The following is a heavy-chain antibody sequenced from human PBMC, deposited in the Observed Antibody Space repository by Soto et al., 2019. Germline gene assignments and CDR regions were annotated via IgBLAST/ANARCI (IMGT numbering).Heavy chain of an antibody. D-gene: IGHD6-13*01. CDR1: GFTFSSYG. CDR2: IWYDGSNK. V-gene: IGHV3-33*01. CDR3: AREFSSSWYYYDGMDV. Sequence: PGGSLRLSCAASGFTFSSYGMHWVRQAPGKGLEWVAVIWYDGSNKYYADSVKGRFTISRDNSKNTLYLQMNSLRAEDTAVYYCAREFSSSWYYYDGMDVWGQGTTVTVSS. J-gene: IGHJ6*02.